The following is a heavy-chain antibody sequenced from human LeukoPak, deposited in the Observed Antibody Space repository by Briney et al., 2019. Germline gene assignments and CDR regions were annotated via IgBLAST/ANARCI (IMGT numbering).Heavy chain of an antibody. J-gene: IGHJ4*02. CDR1: GFSFSTFT. Sequence: GGSLRLSCAASGFSFSTFTMSWVRQAPGSGLEWVSAIHGSDDKTYYADSVRGRFTISRDNSKNTVYLHMNGLRAEDTALYYCAKDQGNDYGDQLHFWGQGTLVTVSS. D-gene: IGHD4/OR15-4a*01. CDR3: AKDQGNDYGDQLHF. V-gene: IGHV3-23*01. CDR2: IHGSDDKT.